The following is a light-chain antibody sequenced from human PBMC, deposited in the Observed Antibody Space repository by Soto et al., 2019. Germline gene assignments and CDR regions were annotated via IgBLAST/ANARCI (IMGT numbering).Light chain of an antibody. Sequence: DIQMTQSPSTLSASVGDRFTIAFRASQSISSWLAWYRQKPGKAPKLLIYDASSLESGVPSRFSGSGSGTEFTLTISSLQPDDFATYYCQQYNSYSTFGQGTKVDIK. CDR3: QQYNSYST. V-gene: IGKV1-5*01. CDR2: DAS. CDR1: QSISSW. J-gene: IGKJ1*01.